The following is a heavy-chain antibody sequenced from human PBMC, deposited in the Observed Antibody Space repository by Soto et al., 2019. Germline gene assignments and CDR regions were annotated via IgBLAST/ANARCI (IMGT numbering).Heavy chain of an antibody. CDR3: ARGVLQQLAQPQGWFDP. Sequence: QVQLVQSGAEVKKPGASVKVSCKASGYTFTSYYVHWVRQAPGQGLEWMGIINPSGGGTSYAQKFQGRVTMTRDTSTSTVYMELSSLRSEDTAVYYCARGVLQQLAQPQGWFDPWGQGTLVTVSS. V-gene: IGHV1-46*01. D-gene: IGHD6-13*01. J-gene: IGHJ5*02. CDR1: GYTFTSYY. CDR2: INPSGGGT.